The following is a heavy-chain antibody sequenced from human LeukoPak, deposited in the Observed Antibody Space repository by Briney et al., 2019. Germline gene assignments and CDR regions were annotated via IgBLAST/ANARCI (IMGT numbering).Heavy chain of an antibody. V-gene: IGHV1-18*01. Sequence: WASVNVSCKASGYTFTSYGISWVRQAPGQGLEWMGWMSAYNGNTNYAQKVQGRVTITTDTSTSTAYMELRSLTSDDTAVYYCARHPGYCSSTNCYFDYGGQGTLVTVSS. CDR3: ARHPGYCSSTNCYFDY. CDR1: GYTFTSYG. J-gene: IGHJ4*02. CDR2: MSAYNGNT. D-gene: IGHD2-2*01.